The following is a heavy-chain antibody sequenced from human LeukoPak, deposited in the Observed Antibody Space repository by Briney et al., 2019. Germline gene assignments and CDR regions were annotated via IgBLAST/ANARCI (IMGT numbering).Heavy chain of an antibody. CDR1: GGTFSSYA. D-gene: IGHD6-6*01. Sequence: GSSVKVSCKASGGTFSSYAISWVRQAPGQGLEWMGRIIPIFGIANYAQKFQGRVTITADKSTSTAYMELSSLRSGDTAVYYCAILQGYSSSSAWFDPWGQGTLVTVSS. J-gene: IGHJ5*02. CDR3: AILQGYSSSSAWFDP. V-gene: IGHV1-69*04. CDR2: IIPIFGIA.